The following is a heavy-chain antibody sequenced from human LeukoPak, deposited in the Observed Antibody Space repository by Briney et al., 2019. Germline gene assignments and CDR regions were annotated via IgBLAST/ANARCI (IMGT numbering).Heavy chain of an antibody. CDR2: ISGSGGST. V-gene: IGHV3-23*01. D-gene: IGHD6-13*01. CDR3: AKGAYSSSWYDYFDY. Sequence: GGSLRLSCAASGFTFSSYAMSWVRQAPGKGLEWVSAISGSGGSTYYADSVKGRFTTSRDNSKNTLYLQMNSLRAEDTAVYYCAKGAYSSSWYDYFDYWGQGTLVTVSS. CDR1: GFTFSSYA. J-gene: IGHJ4*02.